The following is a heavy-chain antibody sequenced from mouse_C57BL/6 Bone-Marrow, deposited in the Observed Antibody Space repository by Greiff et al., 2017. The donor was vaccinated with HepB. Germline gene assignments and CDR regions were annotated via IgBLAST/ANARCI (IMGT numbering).Heavy chain of an antibody. J-gene: IGHJ3*01. CDR1: GYAFTNYL. V-gene: IGHV1-54*01. Sequence: VQLQQSGAELVRPGPSVKVSCKASGYAFTNYLIEWVKQRPGQGLEWIGVINPGSGGTNYNEKFKGKATLTADKSSSTAYMQLSSLTSEDSAVYFCARSLAWFAYWGQGTLVTVSA. CDR3: ARSLAWFAY. CDR2: INPGSGGT.